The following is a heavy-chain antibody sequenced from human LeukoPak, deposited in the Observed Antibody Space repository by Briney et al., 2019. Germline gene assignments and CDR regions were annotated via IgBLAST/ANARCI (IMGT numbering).Heavy chain of an antibody. CDR3: ARRSTVTGFDY. V-gene: IGHV4-39*07. Sequence: SETLSLTCTVSGGSISSSSYYWGWIRQPPGKGLEWIGSIYYSGSTYYNPSLKSRVTISVDTSKNQFSLKLSSVTAADTAVYYCARRSTVTGFDYWGQGTLVTVSS. D-gene: IGHD4-17*01. J-gene: IGHJ4*02. CDR2: IYYSGST. CDR1: GGSISSSSYY.